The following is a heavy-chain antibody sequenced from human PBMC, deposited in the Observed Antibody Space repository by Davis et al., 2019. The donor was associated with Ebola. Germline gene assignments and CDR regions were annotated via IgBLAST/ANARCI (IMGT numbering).Heavy chain of an antibody. Sequence: SVKVSCKASGGTFRSYAISCVRQAPGQGLEWMGGFIPIFGTANYAQKLQGRVTMTTDTSTSTAYMELRSLRSDDTAVYYCARPSYGGNSVVGIDYWGQGTLVTVSS. CDR2: FIPIFGTA. CDR1: GGTFRSYA. CDR3: ARPSYGGNSVVGIDY. V-gene: IGHV1-69*05. D-gene: IGHD4-23*01. J-gene: IGHJ4*02.